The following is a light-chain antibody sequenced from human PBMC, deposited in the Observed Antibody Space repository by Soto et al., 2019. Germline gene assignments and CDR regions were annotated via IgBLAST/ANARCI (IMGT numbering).Light chain of an antibody. CDR3: QAWDASAYV. CDR2: EDT. J-gene: IGLJ1*01. Sequence: SYELTQPPSVSVSPGQTASITCSGDKLGEKLAYWFQQKPGQSPVLVIYEDTKRPSGIPERFSGSNSENTATLTISGTQAMDEADYYCQAWDASAYVFGTGTKLTVL. V-gene: IGLV3-1*01. CDR1: KLGEKL.